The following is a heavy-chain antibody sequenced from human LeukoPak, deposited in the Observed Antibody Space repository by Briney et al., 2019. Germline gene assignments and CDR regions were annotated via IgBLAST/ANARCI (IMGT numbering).Heavy chain of an antibody. CDR1: GFPLERYE. CDR3: ARDLRYDGRRVDAFDL. J-gene: IGHJ3*01. Sequence: QPGGPLTLFCVASGFPLERYEMIGVRQAPGKGLEWLSYINSGCTIIFYGDSGEGRLNIYRENDEISLSVQMNSLRGEDRGVYYCARDLRYDGRRVDAFDLWGQGTMVTVSS. D-gene: IGHD3-10*01. CDR2: INSGCTII. V-gene: IGHV3-48*03.